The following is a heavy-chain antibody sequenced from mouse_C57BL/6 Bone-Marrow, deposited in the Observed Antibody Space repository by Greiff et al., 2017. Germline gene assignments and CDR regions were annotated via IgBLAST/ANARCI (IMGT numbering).Heavy chain of an antibody. V-gene: IGHV1-64*01. CDR3: AREGDYYGRRYFDV. CDR1: GYTFTSYW. CDR2: IHPNSGST. J-gene: IGHJ1*03. Sequence: QVQLKQPGAELVKPGASVKLSCKASGYTFTSYWMHWVKQRPGQGLEWIGMIHPNSGSTNYNEKFKSKATLTVDKSSSTAYMQLSSLTSEDSAVYYCAREGDYYGRRYFDVWGTGTTVTVSS. D-gene: IGHD1-1*01.